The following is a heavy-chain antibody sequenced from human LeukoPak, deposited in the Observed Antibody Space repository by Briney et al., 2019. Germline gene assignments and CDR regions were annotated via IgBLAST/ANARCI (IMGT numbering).Heavy chain of an antibody. Sequence: GASVKVSCKASGGTFSSYAISWVRQAPGQGLEWMGRIIPILGIANYAQKFQGRVTITADKSTSTAYMELSSLRSEDTAVYYCARAIAATSPPFDYWGQGTLVTVSS. CDR1: GGTFSSYA. D-gene: IGHD6-6*01. V-gene: IGHV1-69*04. CDR2: IIPILGIA. CDR3: ARAIAATSPPFDY. J-gene: IGHJ4*02.